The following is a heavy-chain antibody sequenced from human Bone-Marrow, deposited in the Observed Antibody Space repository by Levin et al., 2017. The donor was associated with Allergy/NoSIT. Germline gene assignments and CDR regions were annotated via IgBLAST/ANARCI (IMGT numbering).Heavy chain of an antibody. V-gene: IGHV3-21*01. J-gene: IGHJ3*02. CDR2: ISRNSDYI. D-gene: IGHD4-17*01. CDR3: ARDLRTTVLSVDAFDI. CDR1: GFSLTDFG. Sequence: GESLKISCAASGFSLTDFGMNWVRQAPGKGLEWLSSISRNSDYIFYGDSVKGRFTISRDNVKNSVYLQMNTLRGEDTAVYYCARDLRTTVLSVDAFDISGQGTMVTVSS.